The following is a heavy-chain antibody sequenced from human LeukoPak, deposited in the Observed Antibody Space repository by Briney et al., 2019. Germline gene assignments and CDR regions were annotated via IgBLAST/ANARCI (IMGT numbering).Heavy chain of an antibody. D-gene: IGHD6-6*01. J-gene: IGHJ4*02. CDR2: IIPILGIA. CDR1: GGTFSSYA. CDR3: ARVGLVARPISVY. V-gene: IGHV1-69*04. Sequence: ASVKVSCKASGGTFSSYAISWVRQAPGQGLEWMGRIIPILGIANYAQKFQGRVTITADKSTSTAYMELSSLRSEDTAVYYCARVGLVARPISVYWGQGTLVTVSS.